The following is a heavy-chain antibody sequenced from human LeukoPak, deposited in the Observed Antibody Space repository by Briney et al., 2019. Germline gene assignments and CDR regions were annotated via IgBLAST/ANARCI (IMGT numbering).Heavy chain of an antibody. Sequence: VGSLRLSCAVSGFTFRSFWMHWVRQAPGEGLLWVSRINSDGSSTTYADSVKGRFTISRDNTKNTLYLQMNSLRAEDTAVYYCARTLGVPSAFDPWGQGTLVTVSS. J-gene: IGHJ5*02. CDR1: GFTFRSFW. CDR3: ARTLGVPSAFDP. D-gene: IGHD2-2*01. CDR2: INSDGSST. V-gene: IGHV3-74*03.